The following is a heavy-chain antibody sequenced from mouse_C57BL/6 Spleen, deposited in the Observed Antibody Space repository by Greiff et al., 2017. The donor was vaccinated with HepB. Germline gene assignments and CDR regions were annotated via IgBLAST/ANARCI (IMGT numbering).Heavy chain of an antibody. J-gene: IGHJ2*01. CDR3: ARSDYDYDGYYFDY. CDR2: IYPRSGNT. D-gene: IGHD2-4*01. CDR1: GYTFTSYG. Sequence: VQLQQSGAELARPGASVKLSCKASGYTFTSYGISWVKQRTGQGLEWIGEIYPRSGNTYYNEKFKGKATLTAEKSSSTAYMELRSLTSEDSAVYFCARSDYDYDGYYFDYWGQGTTLTVSS. V-gene: IGHV1-81*01.